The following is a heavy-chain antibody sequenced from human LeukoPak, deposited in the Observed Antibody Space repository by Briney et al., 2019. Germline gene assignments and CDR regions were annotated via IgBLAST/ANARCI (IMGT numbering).Heavy chain of an antibody. CDR3: ARALSPPYTFDY. V-gene: IGHV4-34*01. D-gene: IGHD2-2*01. CDR1: GGSFSGYY. Sequence: SETLSLTCAVYGGSFSGYYWSWIRQPPGKGLEWIGSIYYSGSTYYNPSLKSRVTISVDTSKNQFSLKLSSVTAADTAVYYCARALSPPYTFDYWGQGTLVTVSS. CDR2: IYYSGST. J-gene: IGHJ4*02.